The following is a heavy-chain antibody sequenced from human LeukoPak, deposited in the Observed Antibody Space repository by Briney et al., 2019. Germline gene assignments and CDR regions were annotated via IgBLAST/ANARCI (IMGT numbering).Heavy chain of an antibody. CDR1: GGTFSSYA. J-gene: IGHJ4*02. Sequence: SVKVSCKASGGTFSSYAISWVRQAPGQGLEWMGRIIPIFGTANYAQKFQGRVTITTDESTSTAYMELSSLRSEDAAVYYCAVRDYGDYVGYFDYWGQGTLVTVSS. CDR3: AVRDYGDYVGYFDY. CDR2: IIPIFGTA. D-gene: IGHD4-17*01. V-gene: IGHV1-69*05.